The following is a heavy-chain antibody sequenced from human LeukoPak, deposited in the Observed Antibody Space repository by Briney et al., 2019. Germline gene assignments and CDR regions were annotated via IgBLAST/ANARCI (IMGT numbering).Heavy chain of an antibody. J-gene: IGHJ4*02. CDR1: GFTFSSYG. Sequence: GGSLRLSCAASGFTFSSYGMHWVRQAPGKGLEWVAFIRYDGSNKYYADSVKGRFTISRDNSKNTLYLQMNSLRAEDTAVYYCAKDGGYSYGYSVDYWGQGTLVTVSS. V-gene: IGHV3-30*02. D-gene: IGHD5-18*01. CDR3: AKDGGYSYGYSVDY. CDR2: IRYDGSNK.